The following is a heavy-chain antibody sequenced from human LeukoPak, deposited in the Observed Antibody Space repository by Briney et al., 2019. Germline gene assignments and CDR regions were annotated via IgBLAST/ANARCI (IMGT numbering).Heavy chain of an antibody. CDR2: IYSGGST. CDR3: ARHHFDWTDAFDI. J-gene: IGHJ3*02. V-gene: IGHV3-53*01. CDR1: GFTVSSNY. Sequence: PGGSLRLSCAASGFTVSSNYMSWVRQAPGKGLEWASVIYSGGSTYYADSVKGRFTISRDNSKNTLYLQMNSLRAEDTAVYYCARHHFDWTDAFDIWGQGTMVTVSS. D-gene: IGHD3-9*01.